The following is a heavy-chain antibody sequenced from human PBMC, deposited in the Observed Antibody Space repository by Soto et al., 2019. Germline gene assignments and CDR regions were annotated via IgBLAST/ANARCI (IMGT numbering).Heavy chain of an antibody. CDR3: ASSAQSQWLYCSGGSCPFDY. V-gene: IGHV5-51*01. CDR2: IYPGDSDT. CDR1: GYSFTSYW. Sequence: PGESLKISCKGSGYSFTSYWIGWVLQIPWKGLEWMGIIYPGDSDTRYSPSFQGQVTISADKSISTAYLQWSSLKASDTAMYYCASSAQSQWLYCSGGSCPFDYWGQGTLVTVSS. D-gene: IGHD2-15*01. J-gene: IGHJ4*02.